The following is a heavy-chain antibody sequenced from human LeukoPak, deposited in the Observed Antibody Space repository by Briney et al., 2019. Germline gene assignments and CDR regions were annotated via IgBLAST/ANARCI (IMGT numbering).Heavy chain of an antibody. Sequence: TGGSLRLSCAASGFNFASNWMHWVRQTPGKGLMWVSRINSGGSGTSYAGSVEGRFTISRDNAKNTLYLQMNNLRAEDTAMYYCASSLGPLTEYWGQGTLVTVSS. CDR3: ASSLGPLTEY. CDR2: INSGGSGT. CDR1: GFNFASNW. D-gene: IGHD7-27*01. V-gene: IGHV3-74*01. J-gene: IGHJ4*01.